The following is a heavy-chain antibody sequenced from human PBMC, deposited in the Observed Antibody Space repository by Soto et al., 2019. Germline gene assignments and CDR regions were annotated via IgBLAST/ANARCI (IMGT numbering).Heavy chain of an antibody. J-gene: IGHJ6*02. CDR2: IYHSGST. CDR1: GGSISSSNW. CDR3: AREGIAVASPYYGMEV. Sequence: SDTLSLTCAVSGGSISSSNWWSWVRQPPGKGLEWIGEIYHSGSTNYNPSLKSRVTISVDKSKNQFSLKLSSVTAADTAVYYWAREGIAVASPYYGMEVWGQGTTVTVSS. D-gene: IGHD6-19*01. V-gene: IGHV4-4*02.